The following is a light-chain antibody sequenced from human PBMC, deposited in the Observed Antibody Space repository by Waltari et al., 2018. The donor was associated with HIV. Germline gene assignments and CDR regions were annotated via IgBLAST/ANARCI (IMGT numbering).Light chain of an antibody. CDR1: SSDVGTYSL. CDR3: SSYTSFSTVL. J-gene: IGLJ2*01. CDR2: EGN. V-gene: IGLV2-23*01. Sequence: QSALTQPASVSGSPGQSITISCTGTSSDVGTYSLVSWYQHHPGKAPKLMIYEGNTRASGVSNRFSGSKSGNTASLTISGLQAEDEADYYCSSYTSFSTVLFGGGTKLTVL.